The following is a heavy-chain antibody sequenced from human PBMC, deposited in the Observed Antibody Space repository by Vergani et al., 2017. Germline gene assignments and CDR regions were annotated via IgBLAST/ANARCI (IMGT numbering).Heavy chain of an antibody. CDR1: GFTSSYYG. CDR2: ISYDGTQK. V-gene: IGHV3-30*03. J-gene: IGHJ4*02. D-gene: IGHD1-1*01. Sequence: QVHLVESGGGVVQPVRSLRLSCVVSGFTSSYYGMHWVRQAPGKGREWVAVISYDGTQKYYADSVKGRFTISRDNSKGTLYLQMNSLRTEDTAVYYCATKRCGTPGCPLGYFREWGQGTLVTDS. CDR3: ATKRCGTPGCPLGYFRE.